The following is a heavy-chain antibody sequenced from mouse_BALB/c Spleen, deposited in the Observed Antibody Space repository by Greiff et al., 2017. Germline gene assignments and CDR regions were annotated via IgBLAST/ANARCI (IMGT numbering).Heavy chain of an antibody. CDR3: ARVRDYDGGAWFAY. Sequence: VQLKESGGGLVKPGGSLKLSCAASGFTFSSYAMSWVRQSPEKRLEWVAEISSGGSYTYYPDTVTGRFTISRDNAKNTLYLEMSSLRSEDTAMYYCARVRDYDGGAWFAYWGQGTLVTVSA. D-gene: IGHD2-4*01. CDR1: GFTFSSYA. CDR2: ISSGGSYT. V-gene: IGHV5-9-4*01. J-gene: IGHJ3*01.